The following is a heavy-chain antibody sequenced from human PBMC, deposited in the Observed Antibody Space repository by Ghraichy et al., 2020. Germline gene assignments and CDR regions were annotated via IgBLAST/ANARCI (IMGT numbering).Heavy chain of an antibody. Sequence: GGSLRLSCAASGFSFSSYAMSWVRQAPGKGLEWVSIISGSGGRTYYAGSVKGRFTISRDNSRNTLYLQMNSLRAEDTAVYYCAKDRGGYSGYDLDYWGQGTLVTVSS. J-gene: IGHJ4*02. CDR3: AKDRGGYSGYDLDY. V-gene: IGHV3-23*01. CDR2: ISGSGGRT. D-gene: IGHD5-12*01. CDR1: GFSFSSYA.